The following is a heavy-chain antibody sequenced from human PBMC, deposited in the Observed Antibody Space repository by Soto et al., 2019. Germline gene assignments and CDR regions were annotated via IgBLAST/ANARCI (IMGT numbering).Heavy chain of an antibody. J-gene: IGHJ6*02. CDR3: VRPRPSGENYGMDV. CDR1: GLSVSNNY. CDR2: LYTEGTT. Sequence: PGGSLRLSCVASGLSVSNNYMAWVRQAPEMGLEWVSILYTEGTTYYADSVKGRFTISRDSSKKTLFLQMDSLRAEDTAVYYCVRPRPSGENYGMDVWGQGTTVTVSS. V-gene: IGHV3-53*01. D-gene: IGHD3-16*01.